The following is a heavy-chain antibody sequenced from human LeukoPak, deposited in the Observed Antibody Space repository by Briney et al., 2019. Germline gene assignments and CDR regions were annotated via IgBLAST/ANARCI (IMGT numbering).Heavy chain of an antibody. Sequence: GGSLRLSCAASGFTFNNYAMSWVRQAPGKGLEWVSAISGSGGSTYYADSVKGRFTISRDNSKNTLYLQMNSLRAEDTAVYYCAKGPGGSVRAHFDYWGQGTLVTVSS. CDR2: ISGSGGST. CDR3: AKGPGGSVRAHFDY. V-gene: IGHV3-23*01. J-gene: IGHJ4*02. CDR1: GFTFNNYA. D-gene: IGHD3-16*01.